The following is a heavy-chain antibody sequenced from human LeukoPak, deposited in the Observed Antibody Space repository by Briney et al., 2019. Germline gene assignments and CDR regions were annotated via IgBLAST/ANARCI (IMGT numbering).Heavy chain of an antibody. V-gene: IGHV3-23*01. J-gene: IGHJ4*02. CDR2: ISNSGRT. CDR3: AKESPYAVGGTSRVYYFDY. CDR1: GFTFSSYA. D-gene: IGHD6-19*01. Sequence: PGGSLRLSCAASGFTFSSYAISWVRQAPGKGLEWVSAISNSGRTYYTDSVKGRFSISRDNSKNTVHLQMNSLRAEGTAVYYCAKESPYAVGGTSRVYYFDYWGQGALVTVSS.